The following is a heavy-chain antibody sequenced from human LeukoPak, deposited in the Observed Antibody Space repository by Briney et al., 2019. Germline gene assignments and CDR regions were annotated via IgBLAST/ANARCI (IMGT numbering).Heavy chain of an antibody. J-gene: IGHJ5*02. V-gene: IGHV4-31*03. CDR1: GGSISSGGYY. CDR2: IYYSGST. CDR3: ARASGRLLVAAAGLLWWFDP. Sequence: SQTLSLTCTVSGGSISSGGYYWGWIRQHPGRGLEWIGYIYYSGSTYYNPSLKSRVTISVDTSKNQFSLKLSSVTAADTAVYYCARASGRLLVAAAGLLWWFDPWGQGTLVNVSS. D-gene: IGHD6-13*01.